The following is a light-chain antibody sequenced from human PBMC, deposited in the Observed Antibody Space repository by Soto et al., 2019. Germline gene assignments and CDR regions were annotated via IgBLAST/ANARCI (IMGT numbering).Light chain of an antibody. CDR2: WAY. Sequence: DIVMTQSPDSLAVSLGERATINCESSQSVLYRSNNQHCLAWYQQKPGQPPKLLIYWAYTRESGVPDRFSGGGSGTDFTLTISGLQAEDVAVYYCQPYCVTPWTFGQGTKVEIK. CDR3: QPYCVTPWT. V-gene: IGKV4-1*01. CDR1: QSVLYRSNNQHC. J-gene: IGKJ1*01.